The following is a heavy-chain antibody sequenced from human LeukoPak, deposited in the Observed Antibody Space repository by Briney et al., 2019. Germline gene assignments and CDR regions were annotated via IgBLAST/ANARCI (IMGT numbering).Heavy chain of an antibody. J-gene: IGHJ4*02. CDR1: GYTFTSYY. D-gene: IGHD2-2*01. V-gene: IGHV1-46*01. CDR2: INPSGGST. Sequence: ASVKVSCKASGYTFTSYYMHWVRQAPGQGLEWMGIINPSGGSTSYAQKFQGRVTMTRDTSTSTVYMELSSLRSEDTAVYYCARVLVVSAANTHRPLFDYWGQGTLVTVSS. CDR3: ARVLVVSAANTHRPLFDY.